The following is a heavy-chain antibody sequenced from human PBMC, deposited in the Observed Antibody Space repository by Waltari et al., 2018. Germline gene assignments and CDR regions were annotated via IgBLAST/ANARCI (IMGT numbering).Heavy chain of an antibody. Sequence: QVRLAQSGDEVTKPGASIKVHCQPSGSTLIDHYIHWVRQARGRGLEWRGWINPRTGDAYYAQNFQDWFTMTRDTSISTAYMEVSRLTSDDTGVYYCARASGSTPWRYGLDVWGQGTTVTAS. V-gene: IGHV1-2*04. CDR1: GSTLIDHY. D-gene: IGHD1-7*01. CDR2: INPRTGDA. CDR3: ARASGSTPWRYGLDV. J-gene: IGHJ6*02.